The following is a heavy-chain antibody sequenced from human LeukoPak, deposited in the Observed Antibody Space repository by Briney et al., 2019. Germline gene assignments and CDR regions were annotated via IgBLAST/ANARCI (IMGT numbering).Heavy chain of an antibody. CDR3: ARGFVGRGYSGYDWPNAFDI. CDR1: GGSFSGYY. V-gene: IGHV4-34*01. Sequence: SETLSLTCAVYGGSFSGYYWSWIRQPPGKGLEWIGEINHSGSTNYNPSLKSRVTISVDTSKNQFSLKLSSVTAADTAVYYCARGFVGRGYSGYDWPNAFDIWGQGTIVTVSS. CDR2: INHSGST. J-gene: IGHJ3*02. D-gene: IGHD5-12*01.